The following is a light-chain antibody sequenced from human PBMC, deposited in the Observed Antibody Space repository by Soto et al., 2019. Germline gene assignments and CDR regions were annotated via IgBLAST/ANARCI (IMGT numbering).Light chain of an antibody. Sequence: QSALTQPASVSGSPGQSITISCTGTSSDVGNYNLVTWYQQHPGKAPKLMIYEVSKRPSWVSNRFSGSKSGNTASLTISGLQAEDEADYYCCSYAGSSTFVFGSGTKVTVL. V-gene: IGLV2-23*02. J-gene: IGLJ1*01. CDR1: SSDVGNYNL. CDR3: CSYAGSSTFV. CDR2: EVS.